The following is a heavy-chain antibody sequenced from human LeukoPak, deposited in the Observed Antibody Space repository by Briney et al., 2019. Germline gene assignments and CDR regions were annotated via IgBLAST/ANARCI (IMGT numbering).Heavy chain of an antibody. V-gene: IGHV4-59*01. Sequence: SGTLCLTCAVSGVSLSCYSRSWVRQPPGKGLEWVGDISNSGGTNNNPSPTSGVTISLDTSKTQFSLRLSSVTAADTAVYYCARDSRSSSWPYYYGIDVWGKGTTVTGSS. D-gene: IGHD6-13*01. CDR1: GVSLSCYS. J-gene: IGHJ6*04. CDR2: ISNSGGT. CDR3: ARDSRSSSWPYYYGIDV.